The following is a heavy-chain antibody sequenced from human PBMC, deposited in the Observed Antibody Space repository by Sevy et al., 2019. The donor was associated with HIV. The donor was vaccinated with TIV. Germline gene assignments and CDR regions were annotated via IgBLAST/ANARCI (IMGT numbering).Heavy chain of an antibody. J-gene: IGHJ5*02. V-gene: IGHV4-4*07. Sequence: SETLSLTCTVSGGSISSYYWSWIRQPAVKGLEWIGRIYTSGSTNYNPSLKSRVTMSVDTSKNQFSLKLSSVTAADTAVYYCAKVTRIAAAAGVGWFDPWGQGTLVTVSS. CDR1: GGSISSYY. CDR2: IYTSGST. CDR3: AKVTRIAAAAGVGWFDP. D-gene: IGHD6-13*01.